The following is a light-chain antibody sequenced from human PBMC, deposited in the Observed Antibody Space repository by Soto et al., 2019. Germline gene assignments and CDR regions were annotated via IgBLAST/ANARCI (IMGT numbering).Light chain of an antibody. Sequence: QSVLTQPASVSGSPGQSITISCTGTSSDIGGYNSVSWYQQHPGKAPKLVIYAVSNRPSGVSSRFSGSKSGNTASLTMSGLQAEDEATYYCSSYTTSSTFFFGTGTKVTVL. V-gene: IGLV2-14*01. J-gene: IGLJ1*01. CDR2: AVS. CDR3: SSYTTSSTFF. CDR1: SSDIGGYNS.